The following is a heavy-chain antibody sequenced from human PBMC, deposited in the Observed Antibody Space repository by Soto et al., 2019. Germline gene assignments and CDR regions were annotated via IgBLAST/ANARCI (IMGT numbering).Heavy chain of an antibody. CDR3: AGGPTTYYYGSGSPYFDY. J-gene: IGHJ4*02. D-gene: IGHD3-10*01. CDR1: GYSFTSYW. CDR2: IYAGDSDT. Sequence: PGESLKISCNGSGYSFTSYWIGWVLQMPGRGLEWMGIIYAGDSDTRYSPSFQGQVTISADKSISTAYLQWSSLKASDTAMYYCAGGPTTYYYGSGSPYFDYWGQGTLVTVSS. V-gene: IGHV5-51*01.